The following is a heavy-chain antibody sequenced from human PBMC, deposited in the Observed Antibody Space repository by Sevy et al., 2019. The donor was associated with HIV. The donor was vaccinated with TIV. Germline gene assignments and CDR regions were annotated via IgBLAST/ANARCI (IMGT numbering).Heavy chain of an antibody. J-gene: IGHJ6*02. CDR3: AKDFTGYNGMDV. CDR1: GFTFSNYG. D-gene: IGHD3-9*01. V-gene: IGHV3-30*18. CDR2: ISYDGNNK. Sequence: GGSLRLSCAASGFTFSNYGMHWVRQAPGKGLEWVAVISYDGNNKFYGRSVKGRFTISRDTSKNTLYLQMNSLRVEDTAVYYCAKDFTGYNGMDVWGQGTMVTVSS.